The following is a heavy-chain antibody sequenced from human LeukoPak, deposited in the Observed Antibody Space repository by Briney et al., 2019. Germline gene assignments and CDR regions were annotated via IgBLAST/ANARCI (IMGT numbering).Heavy chain of an antibody. V-gene: IGHV1-2*02. CDR3: AREPVVLVPAATFNWFDP. J-gene: IGHJ5*02. D-gene: IGHD2-2*01. CDR1: GYTLTGYY. Sequence: ASVKVSCKASGYTLTGYYIHWVRQAPGQGLEWMGWINPNSGGTNYAQKFQGRVTMTRDTSISTAYMELSRLRSDDTAVYYCAREPVVLVPAATFNWFDPWGQGTLVTVSS. CDR2: INPNSGGT.